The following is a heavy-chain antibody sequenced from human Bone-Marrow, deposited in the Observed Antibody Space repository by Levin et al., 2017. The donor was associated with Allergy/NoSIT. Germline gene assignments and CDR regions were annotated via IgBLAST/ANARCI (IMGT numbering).Heavy chain of an antibody. V-gene: IGHV3-30*04. Sequence: LSLPCVASGFTFSRYAMHWVRQAPGKGLEWVALISYDGSKTFYADSVKGRFTISRDNSKNTLYLQMSSLRGEDTAMFYCARSNSGTYYYYYGLDVWGQGTTVTVSS. CDR2: ISYDGSKT. CDR3: ARSNSGTYYYYYGLDV. D-gene: IGHD1-26*01. CDR1: GFTFSRYA. J-gene: IGHJ6*02.